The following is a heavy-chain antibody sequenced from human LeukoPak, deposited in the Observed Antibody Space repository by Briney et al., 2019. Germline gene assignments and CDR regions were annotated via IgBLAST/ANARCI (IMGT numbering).Heavy chain of an antibody. D-gene: IGHD5-18*01. Sequence: GGSLRLSCAASGFNFSSYSMNWVRQAPGKGLEWVSSISSSSSYIYYADSVKGRFTISRDNAKNSLYLQMNSLRAEDTAVYYCARDFLVDTAMVNWGQGTLVTVSS. CDR3: ARDFLVDTAMVN. J-gene: IGHJ4*02. CDR1: GFNFSSYS. V-gene: IGHV3-21*01. CDR2: ISSSSSYI.